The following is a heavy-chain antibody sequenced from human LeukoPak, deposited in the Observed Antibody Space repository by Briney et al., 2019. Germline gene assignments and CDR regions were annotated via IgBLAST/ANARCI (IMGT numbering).Heavy chain of an antibody. CDR2: IYTSEST. J-gene: IGHJ4*02. CDR3: ARTRDVSLDY. V-gene: IGHV4-4*07. Sequence: SETLSLTCTASGYSISIGYYWSWIRQPAGKGLEWIGRIYTSESTNYNPSLKSRVTMSVDTSKNQFSLKLSSVTAADTAVYYCARTRDVSLDYWGQGTLVTVSS. CDR1: GYSISIGYY.